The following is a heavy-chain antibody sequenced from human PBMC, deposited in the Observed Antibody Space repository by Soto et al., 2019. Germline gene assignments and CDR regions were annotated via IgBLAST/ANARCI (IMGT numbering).Heavy chain of an antibody. D-gene: IGHD3-10*01. CDR2: ISYDGSNK. V-gene: IGHV3-30-3*01. CDR1: GFTFSSYA. Sequence: GGSLRLSCAASGFTFSSYAMHWVRQAPGKGLEWVAVISYDGSNKYYADSVKGRFTISRDNSKNTLYLQMNSLRAEDTAVYYCARESGYYGSGSYYHWGQGTLVTVSS. J-gene: IGHJ4*02. CDR3: ARESGYYGSGSYYH.